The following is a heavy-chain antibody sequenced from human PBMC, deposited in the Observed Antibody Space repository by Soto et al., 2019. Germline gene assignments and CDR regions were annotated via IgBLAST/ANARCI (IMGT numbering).Heavy chain of an antibody. J-gene: IGHJ4*02. Sequence: VQLVESGGGLVKPGGSLRLSCAASGFTFSDYYMSWIRQAPGKGLEWVANIKLDGSEEYYVDSVKGRFTISRDSARRSLFLQMNSLRADDTAVYYWAVYGYGVSALAHWGQGALVTVSS. V-gene: IGHV3-7*03. CDR3: AVYGYGVSALAH. D-gene: IGHD4-17*01. CDR2: IKLDGSEE. CDR1: GFTFSDYY.